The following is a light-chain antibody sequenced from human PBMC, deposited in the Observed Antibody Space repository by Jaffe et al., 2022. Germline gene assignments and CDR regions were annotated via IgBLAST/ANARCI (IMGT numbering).Light chain of an antibody. CDR3: QQFSWYPLT. CDR2: DAS. V-gene: IGKV1-13*02. J-gene: IGKJ4*01. CDR1: QGISSA. Sequence: AIQLTQSPSSLSASVGDRVTITCRASQGISSALVWYQQKPGKAPELLIYDASSLKSGVPSRFSGSRSGTDFTLTISSLQPEDFATYYCQQFSWYPLTFGGGTKVEIK.